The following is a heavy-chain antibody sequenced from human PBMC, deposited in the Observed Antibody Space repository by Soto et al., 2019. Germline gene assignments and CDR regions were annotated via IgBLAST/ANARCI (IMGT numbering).Heavy chain of an antibody. CDR2: IKSKTDGGTT. CDR1: GFTFSNAW. D-gene: IGHD3-22*01. J-gene: IGHJ4*02. Sequence: GGSLRLSCAASGFTFSNAWMSWVRQAPGKGLEWVGRIKSKTDGGTTDYAAPVKGRFTISRDDSKNTLYLQMNSLKTEDTAVYYCTTDLSRYYDSSGYYSTLFGYWGQGTLVTVSS. CDR3: TTDLSRYYDSSGYYSTLFGY. V-gene: IGHV3-15*01.